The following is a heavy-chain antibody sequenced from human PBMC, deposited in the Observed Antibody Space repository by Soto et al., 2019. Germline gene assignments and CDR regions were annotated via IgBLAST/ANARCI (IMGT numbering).Heavy chain of an antibody. Sequence: GGSLRLSCAASGFTFSSYAMSWVRQAPGKGLEWVSAISGSGGSTYYADSVKGRFTISRDNSKNTLYLQMNSLRAEDTAVYYCAKLEDIVVVVAAPDYWGQGTLVTVPQ. D-gene: IGHD2-15*01. CDR2: ISGSGGST. J-gene: IGHJ4*02. CDR1: GFTFSSYA. V-gene: IGHV3-23*01. CDR3: AKLEDIVVVVAAPDY.